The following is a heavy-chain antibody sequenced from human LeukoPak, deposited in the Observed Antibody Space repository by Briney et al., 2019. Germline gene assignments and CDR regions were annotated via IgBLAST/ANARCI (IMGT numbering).Heavy chain of an antibody. CDR2: IYYSGST. J-gene: IGHJ3*02. CDR3: ARDRGRYDFWSGYSFDAFDI. CDR1: GGSISSYY. V-gene: IGHV4-59*01. Sequence: PSETLSLTYTVSGGSISSYYWSWIRQPPGKGLEWIGYIYYSGSTNYNPSLKSRVTISVDTSKNQFSLKLSSVTAADTAVYYCARDRGRYDFWSGYSFDAFDIWGQGTMVTVSS. D-gene: IGHD3-3*01.